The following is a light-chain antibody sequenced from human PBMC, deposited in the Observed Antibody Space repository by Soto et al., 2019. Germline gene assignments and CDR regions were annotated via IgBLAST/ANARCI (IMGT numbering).Light chain of an antibody. Sequence: DIQMTQSPSTLSASVGDRGTITCRASQSISSWLAWYQQKLGRAPRLLIYDASSLEIGVPSRFSGSGYGTEFTLTISSVQPDDFAAYNCQQYNSYSSLTFGGGTKVYIK. J-gene: IGKJ4*01. V-gene: IGKV1-5*01. CDR3: QQYNSYSSLT. CDR2: DAS. CDR1: QSISSW.